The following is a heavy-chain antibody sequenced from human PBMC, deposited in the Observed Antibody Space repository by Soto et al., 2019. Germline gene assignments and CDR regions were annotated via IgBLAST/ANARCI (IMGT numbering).Heavy chain of an antibody. J-gene: IGHJ6*02. CDR1: GYTFTSYD. CDR2: MNPNSGNT. Sequence: ASVKVSCKASGYTFTSYDINWVRQATGQGLEWMGWMNPNSGNTGYAQKFQGSVTMTRNTSISTAYMELSSLRSEDTAVYYCARHKYSSGFYYYYGMDVWGQGTTVTVSS. D-gene: IGHD6-19*01. CDR3: ARHKYSSGFYYYYGMDV. V-gene: IGHV1-8*01.